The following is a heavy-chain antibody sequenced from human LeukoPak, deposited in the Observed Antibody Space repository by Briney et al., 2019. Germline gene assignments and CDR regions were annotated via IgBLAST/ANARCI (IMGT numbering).Heavy chain of an antibody. CDR2: ISSSSSYI. CDR1: GFTFSSYS. CDR3: ARGDDYGDLNWFDP. D-gene: IGHD4-17*01. J-gene: IGHJ5*02. V-gene: IGHV3-21*01. Sequence: GGSLRLTCAASGFTFSSYSMNWVRQAPGKGLEWVSSISSSSSYIYYPDSVKGRFTISRDNTKNSLYLQMNSLRAENTAVYYCARGDDYGDLNWFDPWGQGTLVTVSS.